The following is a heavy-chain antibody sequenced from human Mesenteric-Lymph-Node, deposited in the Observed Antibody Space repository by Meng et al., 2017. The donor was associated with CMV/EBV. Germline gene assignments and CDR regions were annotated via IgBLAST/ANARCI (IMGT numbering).Heavy chain of an antibody. J-gene: IGHJ4*02. CDR3: ARDSRWDSRTFDN. Sequence: GSLRLSCAAYGGPFSGYYWSWIRQSPGKGLEWIGEINHSGSANYNPSLRSRVTVSLDAENQFSLRLTSVTAADSAVYYCARDSRWDSRTFDNWGQGTLVTVSS. D-gene: IGHD3-22*01. V-gene: IGHV4-34*01. CDR2: INHSGSA. CDR1: GGPFSGYY.